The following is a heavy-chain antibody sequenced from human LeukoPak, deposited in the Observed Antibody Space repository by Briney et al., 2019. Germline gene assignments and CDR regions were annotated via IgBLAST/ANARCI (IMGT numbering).Heavy chain of an antibody. CDR1: GFTFSSYS. CDR3: ARFDFWSGYGGNYYGMDV. J-gene: IGHJ6*02. Sequence: GGSLRLSCAASGFTFSSYSMNWVRQAPGKGLEWVSSISSSSSYIYYADSVKGRFTISRDNAKNSLYLQMNSLRAEDTAVYYCARFDFWSGYGGNYYGMDVWGQGTTVIVSS. D-gene: IGHD3-3*01. CDR2: ISSSSSYI. V-gene: IGHV3-21*01.